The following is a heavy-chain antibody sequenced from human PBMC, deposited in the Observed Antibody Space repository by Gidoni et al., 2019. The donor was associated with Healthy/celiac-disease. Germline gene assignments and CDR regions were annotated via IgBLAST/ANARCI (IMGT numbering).Heavy chain of an antibody. Sequence: QLQLQESGPGLVKPSATLSISCTVSGGSIRSSSYYWGWIRQPSGQGLEWIGSIYYSGSTYYNPSLKRRVTISVDTPKNQFSRKLSSVTAADTAVYYCASRTRRPMAVAGTDYWGQGTLVTVSS. CDR3: ASRTRRPMAVAGTDY. J-gene: IGHJ4*02. V-gene: IGHV4-39*01. CDR1: GGSIRSSSYY. CDR2: IYYSGST. D-gene: IGHD6-19*01.